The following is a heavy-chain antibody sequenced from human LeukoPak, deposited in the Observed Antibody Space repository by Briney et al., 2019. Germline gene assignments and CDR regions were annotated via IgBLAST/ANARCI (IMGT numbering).Heavy chain of an antibody. D-gene: IGHD1-14*01. Sequence: TGGSLRLSRAASGFTFSDYYMSWIRQAPGKGLEWVSYISSSGSTIYYADSVKGRFTISRDNAKNSLYLQMNSLRAEDTAVYYCARGEGPGHYYYYGMDVWGQGTTVTVSS. CDR1: GFTFSDYY. V-gene: IGHV3-11*01. CDR2: ISSSGSTI. CDR3: ARGEGPGHYYYYGMDV. J-gene: IGHJ6*02.